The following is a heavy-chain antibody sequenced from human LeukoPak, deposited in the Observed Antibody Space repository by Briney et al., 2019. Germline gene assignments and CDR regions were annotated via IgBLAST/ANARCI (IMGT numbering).Heavy chain of an antibody. V-gene: IGHV4-61*02. Sequence: SETLSLTCTVSGGSISSGGYYWSWIRQPAGKGLEWIGRIYTSGSTNYNPSLKSRVTMSVDTSKNQFSLKLSSVTAADTAVYYCAREYSYGLLFAYYFDYWGQGTLVTVSS. CDR2: IYTSGST. D-gene: IGHD5-18*01. CDR3: AREYSYGLLFAYYFDY. J-gene: IGHJ4*02. CDR1: GGSISSGGYY.